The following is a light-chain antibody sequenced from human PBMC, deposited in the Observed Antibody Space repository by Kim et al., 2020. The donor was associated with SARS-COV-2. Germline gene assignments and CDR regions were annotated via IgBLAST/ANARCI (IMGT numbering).Light chain of an antibody. V-gene: IGKV1-5*03. CDR3: QKYNSYWT. Sequence: DIQMTQSPSTLSASVGDRVTITCRASQSISSWLSWYQQKSGKDTKLLIYKASSLESGVTSRFSGSGSGTEFTIKIRSLQPYDFATYYCQKYNSYWTFGQGNKVYIK. CDR2: KAS. J-gene: IGKJ1*01. CDR1: QSISSW.